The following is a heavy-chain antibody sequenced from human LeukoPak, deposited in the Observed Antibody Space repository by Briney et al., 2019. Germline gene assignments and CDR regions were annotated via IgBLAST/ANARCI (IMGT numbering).Heavy chain of an antibody. V-gene: IGHV1-18*01. D-gene: IGHD6-13*01. Sequence: ASVKVSCKASGYTFTSYGISWVRQAPGQGLEWMGWISAYNGNTNYAQKLQGRVTMTTDTSTSTAYMELSRLRSDDTAVYYCARGSGIAAAFEAFDIWGQGTMVTVSS. CDR2: ISAYNGNT. CDR1: GYTFTSYG. J-gene: IGHJ3*02. CDR3: ARGSGIAAAFEAFDI.